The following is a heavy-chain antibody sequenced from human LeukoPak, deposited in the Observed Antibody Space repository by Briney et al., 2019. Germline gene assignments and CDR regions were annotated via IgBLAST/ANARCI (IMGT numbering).Heavy chain of an antibody. CDR1: GYTLSELS. CDR3: ATAAGSCFYPFFDY. Sequence: GGSVRVSCKVSGYTLSELSMHWVRQAPGKGLEGMGGFNGEDGETIYAETLKGRVTMTDDTSTDTAYMELSRLRSEDTAVYYCATAAGSCFYPFFDYWGQGTLVTVSS. J-gene: IGHJ4*02. V-gene: IGHV1-24*01. D-gene: IGHD3-16*01. CDR2: FNGEDGET.